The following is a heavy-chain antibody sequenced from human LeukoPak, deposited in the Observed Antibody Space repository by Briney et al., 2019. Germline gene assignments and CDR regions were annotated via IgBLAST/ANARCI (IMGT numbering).Heavy chain of an antibody. CDR2: ISYDGSNK. J-gene: IGHJ4*02. CDR3: AKEDTDYGDPYYFDY. D-gene: IGHD4-17*01. CDR1: GFTLSSYG. V-gene: IGHV3-30*18. Sequence: GGSLRLSCAASGFTLSSYGMHWVRQAPGKGLEWVAVISYDGSNKYYADSVKGRFTISRDNSKNTLYLQMNSLRAEDTAVYYCAKEDTDYGDPYYFDYWGQGTLVTVSS.